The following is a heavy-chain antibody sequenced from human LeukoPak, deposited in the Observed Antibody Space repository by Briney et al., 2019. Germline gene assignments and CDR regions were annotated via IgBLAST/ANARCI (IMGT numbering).Heavy chain of an antibody. D-gene: IGHD3-9*01. V-gene: IGHV4-34*01. CDR1: GGSFSGYY. J-gene: IGHJ4*02. Sequence: SETLSLTCAVYGGSFSGYYWSWIRQPPGKGLEWIGEINHSGSINYNPSLKSRVTISVDTSKNQFSLKLSSVTAADTAVYYCARKVLTGYYDYWGQGTLVTVSS. CDR2: INHSGSI. CDR3: ARKVLTGYYDY.